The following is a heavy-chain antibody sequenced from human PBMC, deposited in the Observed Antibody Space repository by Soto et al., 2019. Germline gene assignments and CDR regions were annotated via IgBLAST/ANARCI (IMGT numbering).Heavy chain of an antibody. V-gene: IGHV4-4*02. CDR1: GDSISRRNW. J-gene: IGHJ6*02. Sequence: QVQLQESGPGLVKPSGTLSLSCAVSGDSISRRNWWSWVRQSPGQGLEWIGEIQHSGSTNYNLSLKSRVTISIDNSKHHFSLSLTSVTAADPAVYYCARATAVADAIAYGLDVWGQGTAVTVSS. CDR2: IQHSGST. CDR3: ARATAVADAIAYGLDV. D-gene: IGHD2-21*02.